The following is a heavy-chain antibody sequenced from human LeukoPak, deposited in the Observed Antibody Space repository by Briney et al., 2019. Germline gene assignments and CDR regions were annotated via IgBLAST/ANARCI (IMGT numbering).Heavy chain of an antibody. CDR1: GFTFSGYY. J-gene: IGHJ4*02. Sequence: ASVKVSCKASGFTFSGYYMHWVRQAPGQGLEWMAWISPNSGGTNYVQKFQGRVTVTRDTSISTDYMEINGLTSDDTARYYCSREPSGSGGYDYWGQGTLVTVSS. CDR2: ISPNSGGT. CDR3: SREPSGSGGYDY. D-gene: IGHD3-10*01. V-gene: IGHV1-2*02.